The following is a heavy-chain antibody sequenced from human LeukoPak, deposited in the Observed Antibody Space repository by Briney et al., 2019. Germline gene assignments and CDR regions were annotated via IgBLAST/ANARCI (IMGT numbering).Heavy chain of an antibody. CDR1: GGSISSGSYY. Sequence: SETLSLTCTVSGGSISSGSYYWSWIRQPAGQGLEYIGRMYTSGSTNYNPSLKSRVTISVDTSKNQFSLKLSSVTAADTAVYYCARETLGMTTVTTIDYWGQGTLVTVSS. CDR3: ARETLGMTTVTTIDY. D-gene: IGHD4-17*01. J-gene: IGHJ4*02. V-gene: IGHV4-61*02. CDR2: MYTSGST.